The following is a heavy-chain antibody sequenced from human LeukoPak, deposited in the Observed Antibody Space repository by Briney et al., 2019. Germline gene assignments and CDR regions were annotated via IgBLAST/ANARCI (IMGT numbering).Heavy chain of an antibody. V-gene: IGHV4-59*01. J-gene: IGHJ4*02. D-gene: IGHD4-17*01. CDR3: ARGPTRYYFDC. Sequence: SETLSLTCTISSGSISSYYWSWIRQPPGKGLEWIGYIFYSGSTNYNPSLKSRVTISVDTSKNQFSLGLSSVTAADTAVYYCARGPTRYYFDCWGQGTLVTVSS. CDR1: SGSISSYY. CDR2: IFYSGST.